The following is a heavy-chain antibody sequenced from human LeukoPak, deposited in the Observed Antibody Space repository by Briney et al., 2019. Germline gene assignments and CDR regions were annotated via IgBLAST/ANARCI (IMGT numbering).Heavy chain of an antibody. Sequence: GGSLRLSCAASGFTFSRYWMGWVRQAPGKGLEWVANINPDGSEKYFVDSVKGRFTISRDNAKNSLNLQMDSLRAEDTAVYYCARVDGGNSGWFDYWGQGTLVTVSS. CDR2: INPDGSEK. CDR3: ARVDGGNSGWFDY. J-gene: IGHJ4*02. CDR1: GFTFSRYW. D-gene: IGHD4-23*01. V-gene: IGHV3-7*05.